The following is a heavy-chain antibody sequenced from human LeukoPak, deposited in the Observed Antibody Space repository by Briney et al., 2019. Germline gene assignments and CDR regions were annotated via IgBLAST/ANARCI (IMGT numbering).Heavy chain of an antibody. J-gene: IGHJ3*02. CDR1: GGTFSSYA. V-gene: IGHV1-69*04. Sequence: GASVKVSCKASGGTFSSYAISWVRQAPGQGLEWMGRIIPILGIANYAQKFQGRVTITADKSTSTAYMELSSLRSEDTAVYYCARDGPHTATDAFDIWGQGTMVTVSS. CDR3: ARDGPHTATDAFDI. CDR2: IIPILGIA. D-gene: IGHD4-17*01.